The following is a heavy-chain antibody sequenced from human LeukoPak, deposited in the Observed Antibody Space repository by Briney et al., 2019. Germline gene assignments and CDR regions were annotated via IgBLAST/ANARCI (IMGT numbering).Heavy chain of an antibody. V-gene: IGHV3-15*01. CDR3: TPLIGYCSGGSCRGVDY. CDR1: GFTLSNVW. D-gene: IGHD2-15*01. CDR2: IKSKSDGGTT. Sequence: GGSLRLSCAASGFTLSNVWMNWVRQAPGKGLEWVGRIKSKSDGGTTDYAAPVKGRFTISRDDSKNTLYLQINSLKTEDTAVYYCTPLIGYCSGGSCRGVDYWGQGTLVTVSS. J-gene: IGHJ4*02.